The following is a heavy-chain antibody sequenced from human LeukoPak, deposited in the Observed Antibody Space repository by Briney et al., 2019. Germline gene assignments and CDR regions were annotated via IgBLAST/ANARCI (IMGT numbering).Heavy chain of an antibody. D-gene: IGHD3-16*02. CDR1: GYTFTAYY. Sequence: ASVKVSYTASGYTFTAYYMHWVRQAPGQGLEWMGRINPDSGGTNYAQKFQGRVTMTRDKALSTAYMELTSLSSDDTAVYYCARGPYDYVWGNYRYTGDAFDIWGHGTVVTVSS. CDR2: INPDSGGT. J-gene: IGHJ3*02. CDR3: ARGPYDYVWGNYRYTGDAFDI. V-gene: IGHV1-2*06.